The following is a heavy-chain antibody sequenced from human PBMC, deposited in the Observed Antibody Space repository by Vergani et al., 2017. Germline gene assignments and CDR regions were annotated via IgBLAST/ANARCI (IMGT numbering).Heavy chain of an antibody. CDR1: GSTVSGNY. J-gene: IGHJ5*02. V-gene: IGHV3-66*02. Sequence: ELQLVESGGGLVQPGGSLRLSCAASGSTVSGNYMTWVRQAPGKGLEWVSHIHSGDETYYADSMKGRVTISRDTSKNTLHLQMNNLRVEYTAVYYCARGNYYGSGTYVDPWGQGTLVTVSS. CDR2: IHSGDET. D-gene: IGHD3-10*01. CDR3: ARGNYYGSGTYVDP.